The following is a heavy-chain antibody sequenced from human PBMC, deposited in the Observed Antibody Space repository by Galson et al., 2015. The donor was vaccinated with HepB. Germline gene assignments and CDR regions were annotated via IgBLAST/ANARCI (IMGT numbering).Heavy chain of an antibody. CDR1: GFTFSSYA. V-gene: IGHV3-23*01. CDR2: ISGSGGST. CDR3: AKVDGVLVELLYYYFDY. J-gene: IGHJ4*02. Sequence: SLRLSCAASGFTFSSYAMNRVRQAPGKGLEWVSSISGSGGSTYSAASVKGRFTISRDNSKNTLYLQMNSLRAQDTAVYYCAKVDGVLVELLYYYFDYWGQGTLVTVSS. D-gene: IGHD3-10*01.